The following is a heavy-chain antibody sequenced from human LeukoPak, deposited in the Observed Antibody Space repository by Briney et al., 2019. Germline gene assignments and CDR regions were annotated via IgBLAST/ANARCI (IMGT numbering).Heavy chain of an antibody. CDR2: IYYSGST. V-gene: IGHV4-4*08. CDR3: ARDDYGDYPPFYYYYYGMDV. D-gene: IGHD4-17*01. CDR1: GGSISSYY. Sequence: PSETLSLTCTVSGGSISSYYWSWIRQPPGKGLEWIGYIYYSGSTNYNPSLKSRVTISVDTSKNQFSLKLSSVTAADTAVYYCARDDYGDYPPFYYYYYGMDVWGQGTTVTVSS. J-gene: IGHJ6*02.